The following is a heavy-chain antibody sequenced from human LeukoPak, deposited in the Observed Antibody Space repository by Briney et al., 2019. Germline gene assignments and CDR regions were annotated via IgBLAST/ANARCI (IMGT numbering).Heavy chain of an antibody. D-gene: IGHD3-10*01. J-gene: IGHJ4*02. CDR3: ARRAFFRGVITRGFDY. CDR2: ISSSSSTI. Sequence: GGSLRLSCAASGFTFSSYGMTWVRQAPGKGLEWVSYISSSSSTIYYADSVKGRFTISRDNAKNSLYLQLNSLRAEDTAVYYCARRAFFRGVITRGFDYWGQGTLVTVSS. CDR1: GFTFSSYG. V-gene: IGHV3-48*01.